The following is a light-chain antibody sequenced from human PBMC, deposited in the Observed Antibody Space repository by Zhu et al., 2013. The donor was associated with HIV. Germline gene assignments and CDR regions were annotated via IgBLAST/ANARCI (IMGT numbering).Light chain of an antibody. CDR3: QQYNTYWT. Sequence: DIQMTQSPSTLSASVGDRVTITCRASQSIFRWLAWYQQKSGKAPKLLIYDASNLESGVPSRFSGSGSGTEFTLTISSLQPDDFATYYCQQYNTYWTFGQGTKVEIK. V-gene: IGKV1-5*01. CDR1: QSIFRW. CDR2: DAS. J-gene: IGKJ1*01.